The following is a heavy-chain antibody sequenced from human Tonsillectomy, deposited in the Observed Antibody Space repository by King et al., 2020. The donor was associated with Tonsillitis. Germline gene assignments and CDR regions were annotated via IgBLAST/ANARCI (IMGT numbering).Heavy chain of an antibody. J-gene: IGHJ4*02. CDR3: AGADASGPHF. V-gene: IGHV3-48*03. CDR1: GFTFSSHE. D-gene: IGHD6-25*01. Sequence: VQLVESGGGLEQPGGSLRLSCAASGFTFSSHEMHWVRQAPGKGLEWLSSIGSGGDFIHYADSVKGRFIVSRDNARNSLFLQMNSLTVEDSALYYCAGADASGPHFWGQGTLVTVSS. CDR2: IGSGGDFI.